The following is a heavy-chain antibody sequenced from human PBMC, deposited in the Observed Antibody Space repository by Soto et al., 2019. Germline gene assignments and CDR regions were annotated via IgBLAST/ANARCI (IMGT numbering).Heavy chain of an antibody. CDR2: IYYSGST. Sequence: SETLSLTCTVSGGSISSYYWSWIRQPPGKGLEWIGYIYYSGSTNYNPSLKSRVTISVDTSKNRFSLKLSSVTAADTAVYYCARGKRGGGPIFRAFDIWGQGTMVTVSS. CDR1: GGSISSYY. J-gene: IGHJ3*02. CDR3: ARGKRGGGPIFRAFDI. D-gene: IGHD3-3*01. V-gene: IGHV4-59*08.